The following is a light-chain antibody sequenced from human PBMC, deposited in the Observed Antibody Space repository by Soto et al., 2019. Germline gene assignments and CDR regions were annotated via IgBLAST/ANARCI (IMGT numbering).Light chain of an antibody. V-gene: IGKV3-20*01. Sequence: EIVLTQSPGTLSLSPGERATLSCRASESVSSTNLAWYQHKPGQAPRLLIYGASSRATGIPDRFSASGSGTDFILTISRLEPEDFAVYYWQQYASPYTFGQGTKLEIK. CDR2: GAS. CDR3: QQYASPYT. CDR1: ESVSSTN. J-gene: IGKJ2*01.